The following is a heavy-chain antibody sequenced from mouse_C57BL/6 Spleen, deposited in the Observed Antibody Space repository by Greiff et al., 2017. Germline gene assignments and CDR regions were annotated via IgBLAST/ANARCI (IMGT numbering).Heavy chain of an antibody. CDR2: IRSKSNNYAT. V-gene: IGHV10-1*01. D-gene: IGHD1-1*01. CDR3: VRYYGSNPYYAMDY. Sequence: EAGGGLVQPKGSLKLSCAASGFSFNTYAMNWVRQAPGKGLEWVARIRSKSNNYATYYADSVKDRFTISRDDSESMLYLQMNNLKTEDTAMYYCVRYYGSNPYYAMDYWGQGTSVTVSS. J-gene: IGHJ4*01. CDR1: GFSFNTYA.